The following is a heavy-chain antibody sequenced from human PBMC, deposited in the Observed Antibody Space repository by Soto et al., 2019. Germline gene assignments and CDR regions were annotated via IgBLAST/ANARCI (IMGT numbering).Heavy chain of an antibody. CDR2: IYYSGST. V-gene: IGHV4-39*01. J-gene: IGHJ4*02. Sequence: SETLSLTCIVSGGSVSSSTYYWAWIRQFPGKGLEWIGSIYYSGSTYYNPSLKSRITISIDRSKNQFSLKLTSVTAADTAVYYRAPVGIGTKTVDYWGQGTLVTVSS. CDR1: GGSVSSSTYY. CDR3: APVGIGTKTVDY. D-gene: IGHD1-26*01.